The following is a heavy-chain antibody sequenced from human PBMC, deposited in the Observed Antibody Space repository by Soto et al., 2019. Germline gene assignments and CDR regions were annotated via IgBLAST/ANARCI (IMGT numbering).Heavy chain of an antibody. V-gene: IGHV1-46*03. CDR3: ARDYYGGSSWYVDD. CDR2: INPSGGST. CDR1: GYNFTTYY. J-gene: IGHJ4*02. Sequence: QVPLVQSGAEVKKPGASVKVSCKASGYNFTTYYMHWVRQAPGQGLEWMGIINPSGGSTSDEQKLQVRVTMTRDKSTSRVFMELSSLISKETAVYYCARDYYGGSSWYVDDWGQGTLVTVST. D-gene: IGHD6-13*01.